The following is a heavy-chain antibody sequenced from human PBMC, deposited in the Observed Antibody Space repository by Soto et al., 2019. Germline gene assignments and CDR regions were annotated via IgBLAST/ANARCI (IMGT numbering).Heavy chain of an antibody. CDR2: IYPADSDT. CDR1: GYSFTCYW. Sequence: PGESLKISCPSSGYSFTCYWNGWEPQMPGKGLEWMGIIYPADSDTRYSPSFPGQDTISADKSISTAYLQGSSLKASDTAMYYCAIAYGSGSLDYYYYGMDVWGQGTPVTVSS. CDR3: AIAYGSGSLDYYYYGMDV. V-gene: IGHV5-51*01. D-gene: IGHD3-10*01. J-gene: IGHJ6*02.